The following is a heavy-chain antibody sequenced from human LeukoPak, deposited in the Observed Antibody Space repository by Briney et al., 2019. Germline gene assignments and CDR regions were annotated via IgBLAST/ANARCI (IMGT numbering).Heavy chain of an antibody. CDR1: GGSFSGYY. D-gene: IGHD4-23*01. V-gene: IGHV4-34*01. J-gene: IGHJ4*02. CDR3: ARDGTPYGGNSVVGVDY. CDR2: IYYSGST. Sequence: SETLSLTCAVYGGSFSGYYWSWIRQPPGKGLEWIGSIYYSGSTYYNPSLKSRVTISVDTSKNQFSLKLSSVTAADTAVYYCARDGTPYGGNSVVGVDYWGQGTLVTVSS.